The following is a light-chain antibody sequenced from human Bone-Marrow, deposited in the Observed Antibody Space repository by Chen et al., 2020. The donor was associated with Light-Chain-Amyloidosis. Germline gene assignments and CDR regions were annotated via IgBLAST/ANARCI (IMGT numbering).Light chain of an antibody. CDR3: AAWDDSLSGRV. CDR2: RNN. J-gene: IGLJ3*02. CDR1: SSNIGSNY. V-gene: IGLV1-47*01. Sequence: QSVLTQPPSASGTPGQRVTISCSGSSSNIGSNYVYWYQQLPGTAPKLLIYRNNQRPSGVPDRFSGSTSGTSASLAISGLRSEDEADYYCAAWDDSLSGRVFGGGTTLTVL.